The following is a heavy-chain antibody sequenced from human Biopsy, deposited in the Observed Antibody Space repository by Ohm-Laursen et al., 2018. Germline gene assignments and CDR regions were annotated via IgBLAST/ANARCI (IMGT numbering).Heavy chain of an antibody. J-gene: IGHJ6*02. CDR2: INTENGNT. CDR3: ARAKLEPVYYYYGMDV. CDR1: GYSLTELS. Sequence: GASVKVSCKVSGYSLTELSMHWVRQAPGQGLEWMGWINTENGNTIYAQNLQGRVTMAADTSTSTAYMEVTSLRSDDTAVYYCARAKLEPVYYYYGMDVWGQGTTVTVSS. V-gene: IGHV1-24*01. D-gene: IGHD1-1*01.